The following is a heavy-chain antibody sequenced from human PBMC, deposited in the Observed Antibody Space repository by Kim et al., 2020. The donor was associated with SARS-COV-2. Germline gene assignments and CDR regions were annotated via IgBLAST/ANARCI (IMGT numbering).Heavy chain of an antibody. CDR1: GFTFSSYS. V-gene: IGHV3-21*01. J-gene: IGHJ4*02. D-gene: IGHD2-2*01. CDR2: ISSISSYI. Sequence: GGSLRLSCAASGFTFSSYSMNWVRQAPGKGLEWVSSISSISSYIYYADSVKGRFTISRDNAKNSLYLQMNSLRAEDTAVYYCARDSTSSFPVYWGQGT. CDR3: ARDSTSSFPVY.